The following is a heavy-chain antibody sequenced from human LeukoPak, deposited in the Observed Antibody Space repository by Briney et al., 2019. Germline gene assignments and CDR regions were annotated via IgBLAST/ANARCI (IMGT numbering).Heavy chain of an antibody. CDR1: GFTCCSYA. D-gene: IGHD3-10*01. V-gene: IGHV3-23*01. Sequence: WGSLTLSCAASGFTCCSYAMSWVRQAQGQGREWVSAVSGSGGSTYYADSVRGRFTISRDKSKNTLYLQMNSLRAEDTAVYYCAKDPAWFGKLFGNYWGQGTLVTVSS. J-gene: IGHJ4*02. CDR2: VSGSGGST. CDR3: AKDPAWFGKLFGNY.